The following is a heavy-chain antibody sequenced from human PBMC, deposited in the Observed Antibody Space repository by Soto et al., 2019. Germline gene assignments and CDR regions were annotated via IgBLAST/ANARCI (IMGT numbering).Heavy chain of an antibody. CDR2: ISATGGST. CDR3: AKDRLAGNFDY. Sequence: NWXRQAPGNGLEWVATISATGGSTYYADSVKGRFTISRDNSKNTLYLQMNGLRVEDTAVYYCAKDRLAGNFDYWGQGTQVTVSS. J-gene: IGHJ4*02. V-gene: IGHV3-23*01.